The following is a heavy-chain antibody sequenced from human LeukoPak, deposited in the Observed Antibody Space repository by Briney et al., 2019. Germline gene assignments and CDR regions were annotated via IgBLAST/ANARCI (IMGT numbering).Heavy chain of an antibody. J-gene: IGHJ4*02. CDR2: IRIKAYGGTT. D-gene: IGHD2-8*01. CDR3: ARGSCTIGVCYHFDY. V-gene: IGHV3-49*04. CDR1: GFTFCDYA. Sequence: PGRSLRLSCTASGFTFCDYAMSWVRQAPGKGLEWVGFIRIKAYGGTTEYAASVKGIFTNSRDDSKSIAYLQMNSLKTEDTAVHYCARGSCTIGVCYHFDYWGQGTLVTVSS.